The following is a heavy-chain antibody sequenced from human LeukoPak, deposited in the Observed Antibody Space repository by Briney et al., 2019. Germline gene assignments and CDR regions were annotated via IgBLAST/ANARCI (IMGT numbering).Heavy chain of an antibody. CDR3: TTTYHYDSTGYSSYY. V-gene: IGHV3-15*01. D-gene: IGHD3-22*01. CDR1: GLTFSNAW. J-gene: IGHJ4*02. Sequence: PGGSLRLSCVASGLTFSNAWMTWVRQAPGKGLEWVGGIKSESVGGAIDYAAPVKGRFTISRDDSRNTVYLQMNSLKTEDTAFYYCTTTYHYDSTGYSSYYWGQGTLVTVPS. CDR2: IKSESVGGAI.